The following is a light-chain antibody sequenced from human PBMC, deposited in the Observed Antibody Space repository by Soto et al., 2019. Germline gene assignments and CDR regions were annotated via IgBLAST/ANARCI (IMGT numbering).Light chain of an antibody. CDR3: SSYTNTTRL. J-gene: IGLJ3*02. Sequence: QSALTQPASVSGSPGQSITISCTGTSSDIGSNNYVSWFQQRPGKAPTLIIYEVSNRPSGVSNRFSGSKSGNTASLTISGLRREGDAEYYCSSYTNTTRLFGGGTKLTVL. V-gene: IGLV2-14*01. CDR1: SSDIGSNNY. CDR2: EVS.